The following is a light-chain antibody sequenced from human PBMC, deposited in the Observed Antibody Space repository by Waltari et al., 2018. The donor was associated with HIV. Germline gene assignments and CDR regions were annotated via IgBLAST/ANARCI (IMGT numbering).Light chain of an antibody. CDR2: DVN. V-gene: IGLV2-23*02. CDR3: CAYAGSGTFGV. Sequence: QSALTQPASVSGSPGQSITLSCSGTWSDIGSYDLVSWYQHFPGKAPKRILYDVNERPSGVSPRYSCSKSGNPASLFISGLQSEDEAYYYCCAYAGSGTFGVFGGGTRLTV. CDR1: WSDIGSYDL. J-gene: IGLJ3*02.